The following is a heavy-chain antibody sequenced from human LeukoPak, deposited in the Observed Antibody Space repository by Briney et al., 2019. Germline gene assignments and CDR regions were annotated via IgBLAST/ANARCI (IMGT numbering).Heavy chain of an antibody. CDR3: AHTLGVTDY. D-gene: IGHD3-10*01. J-gene: IGHJ4*02. CDR2: ISSSGGST. CDR1: GFTFSSYA. Sequence: PGGSLRLSCAASGFTFSSYAMNWVRQAPGKGLEWVSTISSSGGSTHYADSVKGRFTISRDNSKNTLYLQMNSLRAEDTAVYFCAHTLGVTDYWGQGTLVTVSS. V-gene: IGHV3-23*01.